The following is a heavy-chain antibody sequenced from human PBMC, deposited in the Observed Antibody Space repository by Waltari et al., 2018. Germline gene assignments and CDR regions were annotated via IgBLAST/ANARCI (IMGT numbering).Heavy chain of an antibody. Sequence: EEQLVESGGGLVQPGVSLSLSCSPSGFTFRSFWMNWVRQAPGKGPLWVERISSDARDTTYADSVKGRFTISRDNARNTLYLQMNRLRAEDTAVYFCARVSRRTYRSPVPGRHYYYGMDVWGQGTTVTVSS. V-gene: IGHV3-74*03. CDR2: ISSDARDT. CDR1: GFTFRSFW. D-gene: IGHD1-1*01. J-gene: IGHJ6*02. CDR3: ARVSRRTYRSPVPGRHYYYGMDV.